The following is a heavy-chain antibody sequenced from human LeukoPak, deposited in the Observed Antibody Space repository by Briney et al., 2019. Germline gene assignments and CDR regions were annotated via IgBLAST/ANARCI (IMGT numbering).Heavy chain of an antibody. D-gene: IGHD2-21*02. J-gene: IGHJ5*02. V-gene: IGHV4-4*09. CDR3: ARLRAYCGGDCYPRWFDP. CDR2: IYTSGST. CDR1: GGSISSYY. Sequence: SETLSLTCTVSGGSISSYYWSWIRQPPGKGLERIGYIYTSGSTNYNPSLKSRVTISVDTSKNQFPLKLSSVTAADTAVYYCARLRAYCGGDCYPRWFDPWGQGTLVTVSS.